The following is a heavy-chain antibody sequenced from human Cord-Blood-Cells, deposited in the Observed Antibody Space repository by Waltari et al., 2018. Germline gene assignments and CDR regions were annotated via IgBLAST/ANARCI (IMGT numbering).Heavy chain of an antibody. V-gene: IGHV1-69*01. CDR1: GGTFSSYA. CDR2: IIPSFGTA. J-gene: IGHJ5*02. Sequence: QVQLVQSGAEVKKPGSSVKVSCKASGGTFSSYAISWVRQDPGQGLEWMGGIIPSFGTANYAQKFQGRVTITADESTSTAYMELSSLRSEDTAVYYCARQVSGWSGSYWFDPWGQGTLVTVSS. CDR3: ARQVSGWSGSYWFDP. D-gene: IGHD1-26*01.